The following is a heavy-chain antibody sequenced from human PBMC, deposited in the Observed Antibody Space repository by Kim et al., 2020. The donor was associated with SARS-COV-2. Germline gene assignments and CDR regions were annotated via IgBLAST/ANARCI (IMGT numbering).Heavy chain of an antibody. J-gene: IGHJ6*01. Sequence: SETLSLTCTVSGGSLSSSTYYWGWIRQPPGKGLEWIGTAYYIGTTYYNPSLKSRVTISVDTSKNQFSLKLGSVTAADTAVYYCARHQRHSSGWYVAFYY. CDR2: AYYIGTT. D-gene: IGHD6-19*01. CDR3: ARHQRHSSGWYVAFYY. CDR1: GGSLSSSTYY. V-gene: IGHV4-39*01.